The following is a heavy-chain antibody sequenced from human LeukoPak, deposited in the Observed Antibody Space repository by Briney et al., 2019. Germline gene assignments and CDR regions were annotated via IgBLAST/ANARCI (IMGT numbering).Heavy chain of an antibody. CDR3: ARDRSVYYGSGSYYRFDY. J-gene: IGHJ4*02. CDR2: IIPIFGTA. D-gene: IGHD3-10*01. V-gene: IGHV1-69*01. CDR1: GGTFSSYA. Sequence: SVKVSCKASGGTFSSYAISWVRQAPGQGLEWMGGIIPIFGTANYAQKFQGRVTITADESTSTAYMELSSLRSEDTAVYYCARDRSVYYGSGSYYRFDYWGQGTLVTVSS.